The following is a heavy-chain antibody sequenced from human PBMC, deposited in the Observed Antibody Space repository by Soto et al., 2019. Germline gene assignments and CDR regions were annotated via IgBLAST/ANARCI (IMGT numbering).Heavy chain of an antibody. Sequence: GASVKVTSKAPRYTYKGYYMHWLQQATEKGLAWIGWMNPNSGKKGYAQKCQGRVTMTRNTSISSGYMELSSLRSEDTAVYYCARGGYDYWSGSFYYYYYGMDVWGQGTTVTVS. J-gene: IGHJ6*02. CDR2: MNPNSGKK. D-gene: IGHD3-3*01. V-gene: IGHV1-8*02. CDR1: RYTYKGYY. CDR3: ARGGYDYWSGSFYYYYYGMDV.